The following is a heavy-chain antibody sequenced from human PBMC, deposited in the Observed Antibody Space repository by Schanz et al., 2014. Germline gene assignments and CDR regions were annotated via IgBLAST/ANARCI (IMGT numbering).Heavy chain of an antibody. CDR1: GYSFSAYY. D-gene: IGHD3-9*01. J-gene: IGHJ3*02. Sequence: QVQLVQSGAEVKKPGASVKVSCKASGYSFSAYYIHWMRQAPGQGLEWMGWINPSSGGTNYAQKFQGRVTVTRDTSTTTVYMDLSSLISEDTAVYYCAFDRDDAYDIWGQGTTVTVSS. CDR2: INPSSGGT. V-gene: IGHV1-2*02. CDR3: AFDRDDAYDI.